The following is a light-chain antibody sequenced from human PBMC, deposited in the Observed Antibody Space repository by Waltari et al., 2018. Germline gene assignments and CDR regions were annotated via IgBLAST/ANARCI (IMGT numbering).Light chain of an antibody. CDR3: QQRSNWPPGLT. CDR1: QTVSTY. J-gene: IGKJ4*01. CDR2: DAS. V-gene: IGKV3-11*01. Sequence: EIVLTQLPATLSLSPGERATLSCRPSQTVSTYVSWYQQKPGQAPRLLIYDASRRATGIPARFSGSGSGTDFTLTISSLEPEDFAVYYWQQRSNWPPGLTFGGGTRVEIK.